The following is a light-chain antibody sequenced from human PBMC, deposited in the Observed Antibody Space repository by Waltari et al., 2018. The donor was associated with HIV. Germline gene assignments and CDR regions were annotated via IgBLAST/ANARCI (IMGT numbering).Light chain of an antibody. Sequence: QSALTQPRSVSGSPGQSVTISCTRTNSDVGAYNYVGWYQQYPGKAPTLLIYDLYKRPSGVPCRFSGSKSVNTASLTISGLQAEDEADYHCCSFTQSHTAVFGGGTKLTVL. CDR3: CSFTQSHTAV. J-gene: IGLJ2*01. CDR2: DLY. V-gene: IGLV2-11*01. CDR1: NSDVGAYNY.